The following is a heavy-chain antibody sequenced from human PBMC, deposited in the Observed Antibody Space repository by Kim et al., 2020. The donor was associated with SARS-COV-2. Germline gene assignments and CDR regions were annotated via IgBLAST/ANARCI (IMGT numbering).Heavy chain of an antibody. CDR1: GGSISSYY. D-gene: IGHD3-10*01. Sequence: SETLSLTCTVSGGSISSYYWSWIRQPPGKGLEWIGYIYYSGSTNYNPSLKSRVTISVDTSKNQFSLKLSSVTAADTAVYYCARALGRLLWFGESDYWGQGTLVTVSS. CDR3: ARALGRLLWFGESDY. V-gene: IGHV4-59*01. CDR2: IYYSGST. J-gene: IGHJ4*02.